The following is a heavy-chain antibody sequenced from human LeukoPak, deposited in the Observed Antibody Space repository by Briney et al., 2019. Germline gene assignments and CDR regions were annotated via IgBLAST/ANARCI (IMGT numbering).Heavy chain of an antibody. CDR3: ARASSGWYSYYYFDY. D-gene: IGHD6-19*01. Sequence: GGSLRLSCAASGFTFSSYAMSWVRQVPGKGLEWVSAISGSGGSTYYADSVKGRFTISRDNAKNSLYLQMNSLRAEDTAVYYCARASSGWYSYYYFDYWGQGTLVTVSS. V-gene: IGHV3-23*01. CDR2: ISGSGGST. J-gene: IGHJ4*02. CDR1: GFTFSSYA.